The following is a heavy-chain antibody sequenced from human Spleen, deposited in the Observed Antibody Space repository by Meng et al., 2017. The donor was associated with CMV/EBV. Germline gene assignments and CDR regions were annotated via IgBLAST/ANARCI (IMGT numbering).Heavy chain of an antibody. Sequence: GESLKISCATSGFTFSNYGIHWVRQAPGKGLEWVTFIQYDGSHKYYADSVKGRFAISRDNSKNTLYLQMNSLRAEDTAVYYCAKDFEGYCSSTSCRWAFDIWGQGTMVTVS. V-gene: IGHV3-30*02. D-gene: IGHD2-2*01. CDR3: AKDFEGYCSSTSCRWAFDI. CDR2: IQYDGSHK. J-gene: IGHJ3*02. CDR1: GFTFSNYG.